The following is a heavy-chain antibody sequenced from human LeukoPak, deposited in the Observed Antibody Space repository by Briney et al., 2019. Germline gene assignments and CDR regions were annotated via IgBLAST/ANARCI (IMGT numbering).Heavy chain of an antibody. D-gene: IGHD6-6*01. CDR2: INHSGST. Sequence: SETLSLTCAVYGGSFSGYYWSWIRQPPGKGLEWIGEINHSGSTNYNPSLKSRVTISVDTSKNQFSLKLSSVTAADTAVYYCARGRHATARHRYYYGMDVWGQGTTVTVSS. CDR1: GGSFSGYY. J-gene: IGHJ6*02. CDR3: ARGRHATARHRYYYGMDV. V-gene: IGHV4-34*01.